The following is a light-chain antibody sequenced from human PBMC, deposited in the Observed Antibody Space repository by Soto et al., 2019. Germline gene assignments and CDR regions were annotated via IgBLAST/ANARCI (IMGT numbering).Light chain of an antibody. J-gene: IGKJ4*01. Sequence: ETVLTQSPDTLSVSPGERATLSCRASQSVSGNNLVWYQQKPGQAPRLLIYGASTRATGIPDRFSGSGSGTDFTLTISSLEPEDFAVYYCQQRSDWPPLSVGGGTMVEIK. CDR1: QSVSGNN. CDR3: QQRSDWPPLS. V-gene: IGKV3D-20*02. CDR2: GAS.